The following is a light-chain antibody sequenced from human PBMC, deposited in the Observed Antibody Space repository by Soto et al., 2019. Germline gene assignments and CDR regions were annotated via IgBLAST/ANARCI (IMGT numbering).Light chain of an antibody. V-gene: IGKV3-20*01. CDR2: GAS. CDR3: QQYGSSPRT. J-gene: IGKJ1*01. Sequence: EIVLTQSPGTLSLSPGERATLFCRASQSVSSNYLTWYQQKPGRAPRLLIFGASSRATGIPDRFSGSGSGTDFTLTISRLEPEDFAVYFCQQYGSSPRTFGQGTKVDI. CDR1: QSVSSNY.